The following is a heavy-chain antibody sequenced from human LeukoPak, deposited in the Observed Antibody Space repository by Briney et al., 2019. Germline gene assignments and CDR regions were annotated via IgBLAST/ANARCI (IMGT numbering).Heavy chain of an antibody. CDR1: GFTFSSYA. Sequence: PGGSLRLSCAASGFTFSSYAMSWVRQAPGKRLEWVSAISGSGGSTYYADSVKGRFTISRDNSKNTLYLQMNSLRAEDTAVYYCGRVRSARPGYWGQGTLVTVSS. J-gene: IGHJ4*02. CDR3: GRVRSARPGY. D-gene: IGHD1-26*01. V-gene: IGHV3-23*01. CDR2: ISGSGGST.